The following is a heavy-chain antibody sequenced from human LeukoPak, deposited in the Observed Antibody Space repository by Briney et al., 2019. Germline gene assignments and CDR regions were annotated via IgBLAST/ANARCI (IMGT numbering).Heavy chain of an antibody. CDR1: GFTFTSYS. V-gene: IGHV3-48*04. D-gene: IGHD4-11*01. CDR2: ITSSSSRM. J-gene: IGHJ4*02. CDR3: ARADNYRFDS. Sequence: GGSLRLSCAASGFTFTSYSMNWVRQAPGKGLEWISYITSSSSRMYYADSVKGRFTISRDNAKNSLYLQMNSLRAEDTAVYYCARADNYRFDSWGQGVLVTASS.